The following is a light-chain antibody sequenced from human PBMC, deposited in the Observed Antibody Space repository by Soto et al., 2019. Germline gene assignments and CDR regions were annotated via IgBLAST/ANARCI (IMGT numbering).Light chain of an antibody. CDR1: QSVAGN. J-gene: IGKJ1*01. V-gene: IGKV3-15*01. CDR3: QQYNNWPRT. Sequence: EIVMTQSPATLSVSPGDSATLSCRASQSVAGNLAWYQQKPGQAPRLLIYGASTRATGIPARFSGSGSGTEFTLTISSLQSEDFAVYYCQQYNNWPRTFGQGTKVEIK. CDR2: GAS.